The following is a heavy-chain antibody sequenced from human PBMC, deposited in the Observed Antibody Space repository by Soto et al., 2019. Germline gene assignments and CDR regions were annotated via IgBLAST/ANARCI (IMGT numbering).Heavy chain of an antibody. CDR3: ARGTIWCERCAFDI. Sequence: ASVKVSCKASGYTFTSYGISWVRQAPGQGLEWMGWISAYNGNTNYAQKLQGRVTMTTDASTSTAYMELRSLRSDDTAVYYCARGTIWCERCAFDIWGQGTMVTVSS. CDR1: GYTFTSYG. J-gene: IGHJ3*02. D-gene: IGHD3-3*01. CDR2: ISAYNGNT. V-gene: IGHV1-18*01.